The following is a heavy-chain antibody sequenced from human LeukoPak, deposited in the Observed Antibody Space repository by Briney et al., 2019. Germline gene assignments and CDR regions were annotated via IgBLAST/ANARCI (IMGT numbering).Heavy chain of an antibody. D-gene: IGHD3-22*01. CDR1: GDSVSSNSAA. CDR3: ARSGVGSSGYPHFFDY. V-gene: IGHV6-1*01. Sequence: SQTLSLTCAISGDSVSSNSAAWAWIRQSPSRGLEWLGWTYYRSKWYNEYAVSVKSRITINPDTSKNQFSLKLNSVTAADTAVYYCARSGVGSSGYPHFFDYWGQGTLVTVSS. CDR2: TYYRSKWYN. J-gene: IGHJ4*02.